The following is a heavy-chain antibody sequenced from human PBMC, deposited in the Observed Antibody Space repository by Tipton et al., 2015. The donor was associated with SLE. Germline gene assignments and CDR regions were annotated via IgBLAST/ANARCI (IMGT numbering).Heavy chain of an antibody. CDR1: GGSLSSADYY. D-gene: IGHD3-9*01. Sequence: TLSLTCTVSGGSLSSADYYWNWFRQPPGKGLEWIGETNESGITHYNSSLKSRITISVDTSKNQFSLKLNSVTAADTALYYCARGRRPTIRYFDGPKGAFFDSWGQGNLVTVSS. CDR2: TNESGIT. V-gene: IGHV4-30-4*01. CDR3: ARGRRPTIRYFDGPKGAFFDS. J-gene: IGHJ4*02.